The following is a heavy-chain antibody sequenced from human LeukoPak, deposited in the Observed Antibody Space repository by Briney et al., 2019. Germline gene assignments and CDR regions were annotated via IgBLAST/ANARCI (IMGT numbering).Heavy chain of an antibody. CDR3: ARNYYDSSGYPNFDY. Sequence: ASVKVSCLASGYTFTSYYMHWVRQAPGQGLESLGIINPSGGSTSYAQKFQGRVTMTRDTSTSTVYMELSSLRSEDTAVYYCARNYYDSSGYPNFDYWGQGTLVTVSS. J-gene: IGHJ4*02. CDR2: INPSGGST. D-gene: IGHD3-22*01. V-gene: IGHV1-46*01. CDR1: GYTFTSYY.